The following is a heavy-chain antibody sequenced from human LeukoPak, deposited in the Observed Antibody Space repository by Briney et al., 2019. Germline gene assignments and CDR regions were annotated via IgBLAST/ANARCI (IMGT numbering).Heavy chain of an antibody. CDR1: GYSISSDYC. J-gene: IGHJ4*02. CDR3: ARAGQWLGNFDY. Sequence: PSETLSLTCTVSGYSISSDYCWGWIRQPPDKGLEWIGSIYHSGSTYYNPSLKSRVTISVDTSKNLFSLKLTSVTAADTAVYYCARAGQWLGNFDYWGQGTLVTVSS. V-gene: IGHV4-38-2*02. D-gene: IGHD6-19*01. CDR2: IYHSGST.